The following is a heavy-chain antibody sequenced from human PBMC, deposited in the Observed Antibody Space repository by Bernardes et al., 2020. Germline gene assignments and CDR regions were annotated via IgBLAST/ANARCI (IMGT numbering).Heavy chain of an antibody. V-gene: IGHV3-21*04. CDR2: ISSSTTDI. D-gene: IGHD2-8*01. CDR3: AKDLGVSVSEMWSSD. J-gene: IGHJ4*03. CDR1: GFTFSAYR. Sequence: GGSLRLSCAASGFTFSAYRMNWVRQAPGKGLEWVSSISSSTTDIHYADSVKGRFTISRDNGKNTLYLQMNSLRADDTAVYYCAKDLGVSVSEMWSSDWGQGTLVTVSS.